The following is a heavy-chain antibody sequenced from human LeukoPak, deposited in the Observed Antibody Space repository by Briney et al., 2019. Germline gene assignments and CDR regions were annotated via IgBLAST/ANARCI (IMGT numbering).Heavy chain of an antibody. J-gene: IGHJ4*02. CDR2: IYYSGST. D-gene: IGHD2-2*01. CDR1: GGSISSSNYY. Sequence: SETLSLTCTVSGGSISSSNYYWGWVRQPPGKGLEWIGSIYYSGSTYYNPSLKSRVTISVDTSKNQFSLTLWSVTAADTAVYYCARQQGYCSSTSCSHFDYWGQGTLVTVSS. CDR3: ARQQGYCSSTSCSHFDY. V-gene: IGHV4-39*01.